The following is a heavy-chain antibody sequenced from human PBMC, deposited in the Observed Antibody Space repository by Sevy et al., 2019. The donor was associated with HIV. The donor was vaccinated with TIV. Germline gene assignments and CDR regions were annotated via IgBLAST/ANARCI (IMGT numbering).Heavy chain of an antibody. D-gene: IGHD1-1*01. V-gene: IGHV4-30-4*01. CDR2: IYYSGST. J-gene: IGHJ3*02. CDR1: GGSISSGDYY. Sequence: SETLSLTCTVSGGSISSGDYYWSWIRQPPGKGLEWIGYIYYSGSTYYHPSLKSRVTISVDTSKNQFSLKLSSVTAADTAVYYCARSTGTGVHDAFDIWGQGTMVTVSS. CDR3: ARSTGTGVHDAFDI.